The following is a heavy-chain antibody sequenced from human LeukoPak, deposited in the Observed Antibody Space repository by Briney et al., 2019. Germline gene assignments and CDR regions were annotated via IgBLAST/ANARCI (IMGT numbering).Heavy chain of an antibody. V-gene: IGHV3-33*01. Sequence: SGRSLRLSCAASGFTFSTYGMHWVRQAPGKGLEWVALVWSDGHGKFYADSVKGRFTISRDNSKNTVYLQMNSLRAEDTAVYYCVSVLTVTFDSWGQGNLVTVSS. CDR1: GFTFSTYG. CDR3: VSVLTVTFDS. J-gene: IGHJ4*02. D-gene: IGHD4-17*01. CDR2: VWSDGHGK.